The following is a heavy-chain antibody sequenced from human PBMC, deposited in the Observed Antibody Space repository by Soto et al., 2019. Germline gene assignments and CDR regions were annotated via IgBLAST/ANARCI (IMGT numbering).Heavy chain of an antibody. Sequence: WGSLILSCATAGFTFSRYSMSWVRQAPGKGLEWVSAITGSGGSSYYADSVKGRFTISRDNSKNTLYLQMNSLRAEDTAVYYCAKEGDLIGYNYGSCFDYWGQGTLVTVSS. CDR1: GFTFSRYS. D-gene: IGHD5-18*01. CDR3: AKEGDLIGYNYGSCFDY. V-gene: IGHV3-23*01. CDR2: ITGSGGSS. J-gene: IGHJ4*02.